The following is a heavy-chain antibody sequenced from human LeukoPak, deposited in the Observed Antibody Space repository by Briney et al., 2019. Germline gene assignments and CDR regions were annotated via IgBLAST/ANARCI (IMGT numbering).Heavy chain of an antibody. V-gene: IGHV4-39*07. Sequence: SETLSLTCTVSGVSVSSSSSYWGWIRQPPGKGLEWIGSIYYSGNTYYNASLKSRVTISVDTSKNQFSLKLSSVTAADTAVYYCARVGAIAAAGRSWFDPWGQGTLVTVSS. CDR3: ARVGAIAAAGRSWFDP. CDR2: IYYSGNT. CDR1: GVSVSSSSSY. J-gene: IGHJ5*02. D-gene: IGHD6-13*01.